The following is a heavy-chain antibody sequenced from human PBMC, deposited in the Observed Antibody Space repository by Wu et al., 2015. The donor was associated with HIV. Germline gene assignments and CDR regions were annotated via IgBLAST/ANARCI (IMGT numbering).Heavy chain of an antibody. CDR3: ATGYSLDY. CDR2: INPKSGGT. V-gene: IGHV1-2*06. D-gene: IGHD5-18*01. J-gene: IGHJ4*02. CDR1: GYPFIYHY. Sequence: QVHLEQSGATVKTPGASVTVSCKASGYPFIYHYIHWVRQAPGQGLEWLGRINPKSGGTNYEQKFQARVTMTRDTSITTAYMEISRLRSDDTAVYYCATGYSLDYWGQGTLVTVSS.